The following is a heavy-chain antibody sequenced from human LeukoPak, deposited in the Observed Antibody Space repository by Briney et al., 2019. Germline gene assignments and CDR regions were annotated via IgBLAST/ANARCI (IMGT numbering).Heavy chain of an antibody. Sequence: PSETQSLTCSVSGDSISRGGDYWTWIRQHPEKGLEWIGYISGSGSTYYSPSLRSRVTVSADTSKNQFSLKLTSVTAADTAVFYCARVPIIRGVIEDWGQGTLVSVSS. D-gene: IGHD3-10*01. J-gene: IGHJ4*02. CDR3: ARVPIIRGVIED. V-gene: IGHV4-31*03. CDR1: GDSISRGGDY. CDR2: ISGSGST.